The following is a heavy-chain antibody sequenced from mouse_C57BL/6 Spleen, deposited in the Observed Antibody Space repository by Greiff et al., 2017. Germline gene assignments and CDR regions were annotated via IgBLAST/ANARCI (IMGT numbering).Heavy chain of an antibody. J-gene: IGHJ3*01. CDR3: ARYRDDYDAY. Sequence: VQLQESGAELVKPGASVKMSCKASGYTFTSYWITWVKQRPGQGLEWIGDIYPGSGSTNYNEKFKSKATLTVDTSSSTAYMQLSSLTSEDSAVYYCARYRDDYDAYWGQGTLVTVSA. CDR1: GYTFTSYW. D-gene: IGHD2-4*01. CDR2: IYPGSGST. V-gene: IGHV1-55*01.